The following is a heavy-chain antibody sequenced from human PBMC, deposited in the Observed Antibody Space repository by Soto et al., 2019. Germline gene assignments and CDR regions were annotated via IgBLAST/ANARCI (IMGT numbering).Heavy chain of an antibody. Sequence: EVQLVESGGGLVQPGGSLRLSCAASGFAFNTYWMHWVRQVPGKELVWISKINGDGSDIKYADSVKGRFTISRDNAQNTLFLYMDSLSADDTAVYYCARDWYHCMVVWGKGTTVTVSS. V-gene: IGHV3-74*01. CDR3: ARDWYHCMVV. D-gene: IGHD1-20*01. CDR1: GFAFNTYW. CDR2: INGDGSDI. J-gene: IGHJ6*03.